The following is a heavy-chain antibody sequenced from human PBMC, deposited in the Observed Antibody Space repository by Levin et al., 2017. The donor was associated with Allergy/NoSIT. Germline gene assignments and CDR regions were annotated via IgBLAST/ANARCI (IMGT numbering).Heavy chain of an antibody. V-gene: IGHV3-30*04. Sequence: GGSLRLSCAASGFTFSSYAMHWVRQAPGKGLEWVAVISYDGSNKYYADSVKGRFTISRDNSKNTLYLQMNSLRAEDTAVYYCARDRPPDSSSWYGDGYYYGMDVWGQGTTVTVSS. J-gene: IGHJ6*02. CDR2: ISYDGSNK. CDR1: GFTFSSYA. CDR3: ARDRPPDSSSWYGDGYYYGMDV. D-gene: IGHD6-13*01.